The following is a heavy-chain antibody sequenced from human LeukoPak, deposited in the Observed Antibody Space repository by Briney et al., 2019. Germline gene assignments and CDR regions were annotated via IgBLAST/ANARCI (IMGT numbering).Heavy chain of an antibody. J-gene: IGHJ1*01. CDR3: AKDITGTLRYFQH. V-gene: IGHV3-33*06. CDR2: IWYDGSNK. Sequence: GRSLRLSCAASGFTFSSYGMHWVRQAPGKGLEWVAVIWYDGSNKYYANSVKGRFTISRDNSKNTLYLQMNSLRAEDTAVYYCAKDITGTLRYFQHWGQGTLVTVSS. D-gene: IGHD1-7*01. CDR1: GFTFSSYG.